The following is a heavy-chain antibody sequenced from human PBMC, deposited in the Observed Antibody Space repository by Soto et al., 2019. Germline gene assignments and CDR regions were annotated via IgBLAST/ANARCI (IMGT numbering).Heavy chain of an antibody. V-gene: IGHV3-30-3*01. Sequence: QVQVVEFGGGVVQPGRSLRLSCAASGFTFSSYAMHWVRQAPGKGLEWVAVMSYDGNNKYYVDSVKGRFTVSRDHSKNTLYLQMNSLRAEDTAVYYCAREYCSTTSCWGGMDVWGQGTTVTVSS. J-gene: IGHJ6*02. CDR1: GFTFSSYA. CDR3: AREYCSTTSCWGGMDV. CDR2: MSYDGNNK. D-gene: IGHD2-2*01.